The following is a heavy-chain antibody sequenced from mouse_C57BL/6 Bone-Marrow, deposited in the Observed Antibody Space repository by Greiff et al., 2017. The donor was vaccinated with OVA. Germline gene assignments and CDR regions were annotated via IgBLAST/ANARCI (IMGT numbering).Heavy chain of an antibody. D-gene: IGHD1-1*01. Sequence: QVQLQRPGTELVKPGASVKLSCKASGYTFTSYWMHWVKQRPGQGLEWIGNINPSNGGTNYNEKFKSKATLTVDKSSSTAYMQLSSLTSEDSAVYYCARSAYYYGSQYYFDYWGQGTTLTVSS. CDR3: ARSAYYYGSQYYFDY. CDR1: GYTFTSYW. V-gene: IGHV1-53*01. CDR2: INPSNGGT. J-gene: IGHJ2*01.